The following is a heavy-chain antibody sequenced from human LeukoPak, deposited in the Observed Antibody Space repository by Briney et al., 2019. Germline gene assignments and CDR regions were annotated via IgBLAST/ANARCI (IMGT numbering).Heavy chain of an antibody. J-gene: IGHJ6*03. D-gene: IGHD3-9*01. CDR3: ASTGRYFDPGYYYYMGV. V-gene: IGHV4-59*08. CDR1: GGSISSYY. CDR2: IYYSGST. Sequence: SETLSLTCTVSGGSISSYYWSWIRQPPGKGLEWIGYIYYSGSTNYNPSLKSRVTISVDTSKNQFSLKLSSVTAADTAVYYCASTGRYFDPGYYYYMGVWGKGTTVTVSS.